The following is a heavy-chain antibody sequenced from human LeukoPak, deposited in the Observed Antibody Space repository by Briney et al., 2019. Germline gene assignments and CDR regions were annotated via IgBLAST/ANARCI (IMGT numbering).Heavy chain of an antibody. Sequence: GGSLRLSCAASGFTFSSYSMNWVRQAPGKGLEWVSSISSSSSYIYYADSVKGRFTISRDNAKNSLYLQMNSLRAEDTAVYYCARGQVAATPSFFDYWGQGTLVTVSS. J-gene: IGHJ4*02. CDR1: GFTFSSYS. CDR2: ISSSSSYI. D-gene: IGHD2-15*01. V-gene: IGHV3-21*01. CDR3: ARGQVAATPSFFDY.